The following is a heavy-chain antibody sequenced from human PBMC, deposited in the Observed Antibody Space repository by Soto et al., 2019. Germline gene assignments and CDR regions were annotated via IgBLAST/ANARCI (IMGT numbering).Heavy chain of an antibody. CDR1: GYTFTGYY. CDR2: INPNSGGT. Sequence: ASVKVSCKASGYTFTGYYMHWVRQAPGQGLEWMGWINPNSGGTNYAQKFQGWVTMTRDTSISTAYMELSRLRSEDTAVYYCASGYSGYDLALDGMDVWGQGTTVTVSS. CDR3: ASGYSGYDLALDGMDV. D-gene: IGHD5-12*01. J-gene: IGHJ6*02. V-gene: IGHV1-2*04.